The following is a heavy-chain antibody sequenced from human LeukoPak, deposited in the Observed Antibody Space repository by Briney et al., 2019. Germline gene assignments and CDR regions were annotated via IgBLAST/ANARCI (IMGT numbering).Heavy chain of an antibody. CDR3: ARAFGRVGQQRLDDYYGMDV. D-gene: IGHD6-13*01. CDR1: GFTFSSYS. J-gene: IGHJ6*02. CDR2: ISSSSSYI. V-gene: IGHV3-21*01. Sequence: PGRSLRLSCAASGFTFSSYSMNWVRQAPGKGLEWVSSISSSSSYIYYADSVKGRFTISRDNAKNSLYLQMNSLRAEDTAVYYCARAFGRVGQQRLDDYYGMDVWGQGTTVTVSS.